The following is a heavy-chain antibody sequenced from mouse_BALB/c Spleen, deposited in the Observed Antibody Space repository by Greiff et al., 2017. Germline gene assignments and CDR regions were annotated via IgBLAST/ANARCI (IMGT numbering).Heavy chain of an antibody. J-gene: IGHJ1*01. D-gene: IGHD2-3*01. CDR3: AKQDDGYSYWYFDV. CDR1: GFSLTDYG. CDR2: IWGGGST. Sequence: VKLVESGPGLVAPSQSLSITCTVSGFSLTDYGVSWIRQPPGKGLEWLGVIWGGGSTYYNSALKSRLSISKDNSKSQVFLKMNSLQTDDTAMYYCAKQDDGYSYWYFDVWGAGTTVTVSS. V-gene: IGHV2-6-5*01.